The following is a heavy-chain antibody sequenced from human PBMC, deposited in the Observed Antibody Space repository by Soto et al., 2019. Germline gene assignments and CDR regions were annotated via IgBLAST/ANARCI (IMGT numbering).Heavy chain of an antibody. D-gene: IGHD3-22*01. V-gene: IGHV3-23*01. CDR2: ISGSGGST. Sequence: GGSLRLSCAASGFTFSSHAMSWVRQAPGKGLEWVSAISGSGGSTYYADSVKGRFTISRDNSKNTLYLQMNSLRAEDTAVYYCAKAGRNYYDSSGYYGRYFDYWGQGTLVTVSS. J-gene: IGHJ4*02. CDR3: AKAGRNYYDSSGYYGRYFDY. CDR1: GFTFSSHA.